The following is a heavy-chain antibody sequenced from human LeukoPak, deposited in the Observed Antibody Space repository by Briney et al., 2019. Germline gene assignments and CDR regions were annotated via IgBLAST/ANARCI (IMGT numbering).Heavy chain of an antibody. Sequence: GGSLRLSCAASGFTVSSNYMSWVRQAPGKGLEWVSVIYSGGSTYYADSVKGRFTISRDNSKNTLYLQMNSLRSEDTAVYYCARGIGNIVVVPAGWFDPWGQGTLVTVSS. V-gene: IGHV3-53*05. CDR1: GFTVSSNY. J-gene: IGHJ5*02. CDR3: ARGIGNIVVVPAGWFDP. D-gene: IGHD2-2*01. CDR2: IYSGGST.